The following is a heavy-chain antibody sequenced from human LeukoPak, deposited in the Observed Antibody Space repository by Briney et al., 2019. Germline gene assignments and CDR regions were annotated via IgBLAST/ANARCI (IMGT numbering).Heavy chain of an antibody. D-gene: IGHD2-2*01. J-gene: IGHJ6*02. CDR1: GFSLSTSGTC. CDR3: ARIQLDCYYYGMDV. V-gene: IGHV2-70*11. Sequence: SGPTLVNPTQTLTLTCTFSGFSLSTSGTCVSWIRQPPGKALEWLARIDWDDDKYYSISLKTRLSISKDTSKNQVVLIMSNMDPVDTATYYCARIQLDCYYYGMDVWGQGTTVTVSS. CDR2: IDWDDDK.